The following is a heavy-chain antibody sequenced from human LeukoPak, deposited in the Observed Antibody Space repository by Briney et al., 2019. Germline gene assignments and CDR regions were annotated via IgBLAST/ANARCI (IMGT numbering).Heavy chain of an antibody. CDR1: GFTFSNYW. D-gene: IGHD2-21*01. V-gene: IGHV3-7*01. Sequence: GGSLRLSCAASGFTFSNYWMSWVRQAPGKGLEWVANIKQDGGEKLYVDSVKGRFTISRDSAKNSLYLQMNSLRAEDTAVYYCARLRRGGEKVFDYGGQEPLVTVPS. CDR2: IKQDGGEK. J-gene: IGHJ4*02. CDR3: ARLRRGGEKVFDY.